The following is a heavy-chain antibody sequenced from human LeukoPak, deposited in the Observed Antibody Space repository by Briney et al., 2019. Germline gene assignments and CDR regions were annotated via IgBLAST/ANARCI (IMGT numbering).Heavy chain of an antibody. CDR3: ARGELGYCSSTSCYWDY. CDR2: IIPIFGTA. Sequence: SVKVSCKASGGTSSSYAISWVRQAPGQGLEWMGGIIPIFGTANYAQKFQGRVTITADESTSTTYMELSSLRSEDTAVYFCARGELGYCSSTSCYWDYWGQGTLVTVSS. D-gene: IGHD2-2*01. V-gene: IGHV1-69*13. CDR1: GGTSSSYA. J-gene: IGHJ4*02.